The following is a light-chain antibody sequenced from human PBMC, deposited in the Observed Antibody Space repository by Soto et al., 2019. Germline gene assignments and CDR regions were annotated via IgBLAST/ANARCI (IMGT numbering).Light chain of an antibody. CDR1: SSDVGGYDY. J-gene: IGLJ1*01. Sequence: QSVLTQPASVSGSPGQSITISCTGTSSDVGGYDYVSWYQQHPDKAPKLIIYEVTDRPSGVSSRFSGSKSGNTASLTISELQAEDEADYYCSSLTSGSTRVFGTGTKLTVL. V-gene: IGLV2-14*01. CDR3: SSLTSGSTRV. CDR2: EVT.